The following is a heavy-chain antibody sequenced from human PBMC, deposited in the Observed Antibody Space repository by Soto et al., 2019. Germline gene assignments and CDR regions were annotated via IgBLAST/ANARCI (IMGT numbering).Heavy chain of an antibody. Sequence: EVQLVESGGGLVQPGGSLRLSCAASGFTFSNYWMYWVRQAPGKGLVWVSRVNNDGTDTTHADSVKGRFTISRDNAENTLYLQMHSLRAEDTAVYYCARGGLQHALDVWGQGSTVPASS. J-gene: IGHJ6*02. D-gene: IGHD6-13*01. CDR1: GFTFSNYW. V-gene: IGHV3-74*03. CDR2: VNNDGTDT. CDR3: ARGGLQHALDV.